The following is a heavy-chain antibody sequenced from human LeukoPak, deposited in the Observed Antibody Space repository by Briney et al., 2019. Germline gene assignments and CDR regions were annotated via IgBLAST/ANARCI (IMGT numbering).Heavy chain of an antibody. D-gene: IGHD6-6*01. J-gene: IGHJ5*02. CDR3: ARDRVAARPGWFDP. CDR2: ISVYNGNT. CDR1: GYTFTTYG. V-gene: IGHV1-18*01. Sequence: GASVKASCKASGYTFTTYGISWVRQAPGQGPEWMGWISVYNGNTKYAQRFQGRVTMTTDTSTSTAYMELRSLTSDDTAVYYCARDRVAARPGWFDPWGQGSLVTVSS.